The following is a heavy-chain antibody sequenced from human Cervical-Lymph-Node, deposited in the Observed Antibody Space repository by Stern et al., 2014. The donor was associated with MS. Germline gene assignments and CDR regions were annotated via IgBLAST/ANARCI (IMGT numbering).Heavy chain of an antibody. CDR2: IIPLSGQT. CDR3: SSSSTGWDNPNHFYGMDV. J-gene: IGHJ6*02. Sequence: QVQLVQSGAEVKKPGSSVTVSCKTAGCIFTRHSISWVRQAPGQGLDCMGGIIPLSGQTNHAQKFQDRVTLTPDPSPHPAHIAPSSLRCEDADVYYCSSSSTGWDNPNHFYGMDVWGHGTTVIVSS. CDR1: GCIFTRHS. D-gene: IGHD1/OR15-1a*01. V-gene: IGHV1-69*01.